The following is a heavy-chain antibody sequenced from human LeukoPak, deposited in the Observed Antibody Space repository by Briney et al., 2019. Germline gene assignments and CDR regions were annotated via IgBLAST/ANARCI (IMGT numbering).Heavy chain of an antibody. CDR3: ASDYGGNSGAFDI. D-gene: IGHD4-23*01. Sequence: SETLSLTCAVYGGSFSGYYWSWIRQPPGKGLEWIGSMYYSGSTYYNPSLKSRVTISVDTSKNQFSLKLSSVTAADTAVYYCASDYGGNSGAFDIWGQGTMVTVSS. J-gene: IGHJ3*02. V-gene: IGHV4-34*01. CDR2: MYYSGST. CDR1: GGSFSGYY.